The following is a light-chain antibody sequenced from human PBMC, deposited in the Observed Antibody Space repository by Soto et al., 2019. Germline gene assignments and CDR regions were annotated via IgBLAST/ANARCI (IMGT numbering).Light chain of an antibody. CDR1: QSISSY. CDR3: QQSYSTPWT. CDR2: GTS. Sequence: DIQMTQSPSSLSGSAGDRVTITCRASQSISSYLNWYQQKPGKAPKVLMYGTSILQTGVPSRFSGSGSGTDFTLTISSLQPEDFGTYYCQQSYSTPWTFGQGTKVEIK. J-gene: IGKJ1*01. V-gene: IGKV1-39*01.